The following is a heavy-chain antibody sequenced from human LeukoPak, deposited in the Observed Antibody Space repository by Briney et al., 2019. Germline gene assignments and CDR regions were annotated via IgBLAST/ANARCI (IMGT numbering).Heavy chain of an antibody. CDR3: ARGPALWEVVPAATPGYFQH. Sequence: SETLSLTCTVSGGSISSGDYYWSWIRQPPGKGLEWIGYIYYSGSTYYNPSLKSRVTISVDTSKNQFSLKLSSVTAADTAVYYCARGPALWEVVPAATPGYFQHWGQGTLVTVSS. CDR2: IYYSGST. J-gene: IGHJ1*01. CDR1: GGSISSGDYY. V-gene: IGHV4-30-4*01. D-gene: IGHD2-2*01.